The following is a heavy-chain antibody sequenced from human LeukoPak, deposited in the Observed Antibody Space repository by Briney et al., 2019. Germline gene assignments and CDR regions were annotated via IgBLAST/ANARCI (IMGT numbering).Heavy chain of an antibody. V-gene: IGHV3-43*01. CDR1: GFTFDDYT. CDR2: ISWDGGST. D-gene: IGHD2-15*01. J-gene: IGHJ4*02. CDR3: AKDIRRGGYCSGGSCYPLPDY. Sequence: PSEGSLRLSCAASGFTFDDYTMHWVRQAPGKGLEWVSLISWDGGSTYYADSVKGRFTISRDNSKNSLYLQMNSLRTEDTALYYCAKDIRRGGYCSGGSCYPLPDYWGQGTLVTVSS.